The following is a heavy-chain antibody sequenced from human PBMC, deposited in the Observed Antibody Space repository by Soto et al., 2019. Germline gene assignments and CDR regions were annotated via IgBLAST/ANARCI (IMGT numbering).Heavy chain of an antibody. Sequence: EVQLVESGGGLVQPGRSLRLSCAASGFTIDDYAMHWVRQAPGKGLEWVSGISWNSGSIGYADSVKGRFTISRDNAKNSLYLQMNSLRAEDTALYYCANASSSSPRGNAFDIWGQGTMVTVSS. D-gene: IGHD6-6*01. CDR3: ANASSSSPRGNAFDI. V-gene: IGHV3-9*01. CDR1: GFTIDDYA. J-gene: IGHJ3*02. CDR2: ISWNSGSI.